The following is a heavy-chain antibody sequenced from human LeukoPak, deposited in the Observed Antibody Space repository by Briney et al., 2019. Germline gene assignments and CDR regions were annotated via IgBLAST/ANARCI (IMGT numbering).Heavy chain of an antibody. CDR1: GFTFSNAW. V-gene: IGHV3-15*01. J-gene: IGHJ4*02. D-gene: IGHD6-19*01. Sequence: PGGSLRLSCADSGFTFSNAWMSWVRQAPGKGLEWVGRIKSKTDGGTTDYAAPVKGRFTISRDDSKNTLYLQMNSLKTEDTAVYYCTSLRSSGWYSVLETPIDYWGREPWSPSPQ. CDR3: TSLRSSGWYSVLETPIDY. CDR2: IKSKTDGGTT.